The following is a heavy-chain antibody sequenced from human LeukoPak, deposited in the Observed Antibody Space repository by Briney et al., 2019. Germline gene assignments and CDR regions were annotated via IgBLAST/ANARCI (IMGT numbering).Heavy chain of an antibody. Sequence: SETLSPTCGVYGYSLTNHFWIWLRQPPGKGLEWIGEILHNGATNYNPSLKSRVTISVDTSKNQFFLKLSSVTAADTAVYYCARGPAAIHPWGQGTLVTVSS. CDR2: ILHNGAT. V-gene: IGHV4-34*12. CDR3: ARGPAAIHP. CDR1: GYSLTNHF. D-gene: IGHD2-2*01. J-gene: IGHJ5*02.